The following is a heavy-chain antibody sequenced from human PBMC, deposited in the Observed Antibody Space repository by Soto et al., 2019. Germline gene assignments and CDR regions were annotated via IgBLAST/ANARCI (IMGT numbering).Heavy chain of an antibody. J-gene: IGHJ3*02. D-gene: IGHD2-15*01. V-gene: IGHV3-9*01. Sequence: EVQLVESGGGLVQPGRSLRLSCAASGFSFNDYAMHWVRQAPGKGLEWVSGISWNSGNIGYADSVKGRFTISRDNAKNSLYLQMNSLRAEDTALYYCAITDIVVVVAARNAFDIWGQGTMVTVSS. CDR1: GFSFNDYA. CDR2: ISWNSGNI. CDR3: AITDIVVVVAARNAFDI.